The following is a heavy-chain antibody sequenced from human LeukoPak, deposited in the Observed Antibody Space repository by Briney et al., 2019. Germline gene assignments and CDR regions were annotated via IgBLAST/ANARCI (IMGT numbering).Heavy chain of an antibody. Sequence: GASVKVSCKASGYTFTSYYMHWVRQAPGQGREWMGLINPTGGSTGYAQKFQGRVTMTRDMSTNTDYMELSSLRSEDTAIYYCARDNSVGDNAWWFDPWGQGTLVTVSS. D-gene: IGHD1-26*01. CDR3: ARDNSVGDNAWWFDP. CDR1: GYTFTSYY. CDR2: INPTGGST. J-gene: IGHJ5*02. V-gene: IGHV1-46*01.